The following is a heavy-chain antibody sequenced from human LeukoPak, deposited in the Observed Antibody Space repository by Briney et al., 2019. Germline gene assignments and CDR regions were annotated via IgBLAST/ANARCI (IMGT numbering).Heavy chain of an antibody. CDR2: IYYSGST. V-gene: IGHV4-31*03. CDR3: ARAWYYDSSGYYYDY. Sequence: SETLSLTCTVSGGSISSGGYYWSWIREHPGKGLEWIGYIYYSGSTYYNPSLKSRVTISVDTSKNQFSLKLSSVTAADTAVYYCARAWYYDSSGYYYDYWGQGTLVTVSS. J-gene: IGHJ4*02. CDR1: GGSISSGGYY. D-gene: IGHD3-22*01.